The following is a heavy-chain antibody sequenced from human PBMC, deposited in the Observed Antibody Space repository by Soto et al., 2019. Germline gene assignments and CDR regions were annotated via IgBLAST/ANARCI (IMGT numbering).Heavy chain of an antibody. V-gene: IGHV1-69*13. CDR1: GGTFGSYA. Sequence: SVKVSCKASGGTFGSYAISWVRQAPGQGLEWMGGIIPIFGTANYAQKFQGRVTITADESTGTAYMELSSLRSEDTAVYYCARDKHDSSGYYWSSFDYWGQGTLVTVSS. D-gene: IGHD3-22*01. J-gene: IGHJ4*02. CDR3: ARDKHDSSGYYWSSFDY. CDR2: IIPIFGTA.